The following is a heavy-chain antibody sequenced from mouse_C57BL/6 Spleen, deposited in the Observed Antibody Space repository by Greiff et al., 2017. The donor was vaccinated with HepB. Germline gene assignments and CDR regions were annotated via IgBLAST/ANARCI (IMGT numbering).Heavy chain of an antibody. CDR1: GFNIKDYY. J-gene: IGHJ1*03. CDR2: IDPEDGET. V-gene: IGHV14-2*01. D-gene: IGHD1-1*01. Sequence: VQLKESGAELVKPGASVKLSCTASGFNIKDYYMHWVKQRTEQGLEWIGRIDPEDGETKYAPKFQGKATITADTSSNTAYLQLSSLTSEDTAVYYCASSYYYGSSHWYFDVWGTGTTVTVSS. CDR3: ASSYYYGSSHWYFDV.